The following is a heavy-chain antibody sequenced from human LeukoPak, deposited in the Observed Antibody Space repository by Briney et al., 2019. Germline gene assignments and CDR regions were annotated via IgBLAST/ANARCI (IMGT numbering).Heavy chain of an antibody. CDR3: ASFGGRDGYETDGFDY. J-gene: IGHJ4*02. V-gene: IGHV1-69*05. Sequence: ASVKVSCKASGGTFGSYAISWVRQAPGQGLEWMGGIIPIFGTANYAQKFQGRVTITTDESTSTAYMELSSLRSEDTAVYYCASFGGRDGYETDGFDYWGQGTLVTVSS. D-gene: IGHD5-24*01. CDR2: IIPIFGTA. CDR1: GGTFGSYA.